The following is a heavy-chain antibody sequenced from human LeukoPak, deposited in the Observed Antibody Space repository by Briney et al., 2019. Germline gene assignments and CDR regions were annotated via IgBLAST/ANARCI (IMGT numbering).Heavy chain of an antibody. CDR2: IIPILGIA. D-gene: IGHD3-22*01. CDR3: ARDLRYYDSSGYYPLYYFDY. V-gene: IGHV1-69*04. Sequence: SVKVSCKASGGTFSSYAISWVRQAPGQGLEWMGRIIPILGIANYAQKFQGRVTVTADKSTSTAYMELSSLRSEDTAVYYCARDLRYYDSSGYYPLYYFDYWGQGTLDTVSS. J-gene: IGHJ4*02. CDR1: GGTFSSYA.